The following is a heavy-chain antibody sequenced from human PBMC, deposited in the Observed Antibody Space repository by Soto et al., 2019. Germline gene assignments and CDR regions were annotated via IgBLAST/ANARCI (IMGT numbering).Heavy chain of an antibody. J-gene: IGHJ4*02. Sequence: QVQLQESGPGLVKPSQTLSLTCNVSGGSINSAGYYWSWIRQHPGKGLEWIGYIYYSGRTYYNPSLKSRVTISIDTSKTQFSLKLSSVTAADTAVYYCARVQPLFGIINVFDYWGQGTLVTVSS. CDR1: GGSINSAGYY. CDR3: ARVQPLFGIINVFDY. D-gene: IGHD3-3*01. V-gene: IGHV4-31*03. CDR2: IYYSGRT.